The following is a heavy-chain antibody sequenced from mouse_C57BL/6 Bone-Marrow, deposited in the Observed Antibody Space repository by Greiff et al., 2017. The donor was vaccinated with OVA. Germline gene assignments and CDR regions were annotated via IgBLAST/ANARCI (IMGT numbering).Heavy chain of an antibody. J-gene: IGHJ4*01. CDR3: TREDGYPLMDY. CDR1: GFTFSSYA. Sequence: EVKLMESGEGLVKPGGSLKLSCAASGFTFSSYAMSWVRQTPEKRLEWVAYISSGGDYIYYAATVKGRFTISRDNARNTLYLQMSSLKSEDTAMYYCTREDGYPLMDYWGQGTSVTVSS. CDR2: ISSGGDYI. V-gene: IGHV5-9-1*02. D-gene: IGHD2-3*01.